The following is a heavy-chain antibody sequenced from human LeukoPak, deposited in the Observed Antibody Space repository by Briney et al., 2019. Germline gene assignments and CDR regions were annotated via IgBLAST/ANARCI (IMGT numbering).Heavy chain of an antibody. CDR2: IKQDGSEK. CDR1: RFTFRNNW. CDR3: ARETPDSSGWD. J-gene: IGHJ4*02. D-gene: IGHD6-19*01. Sequence: GGSLRLSCAASRFTFRNNWMSWVRQAPGKGLEWVANIKQDGSEKNYVDSVKGRFIISRDNAKNSLYLQMNSLRAEDTAVYYCARETPDSSGWDWGQGTLVTVSS. V-gene: IGHV3-7*01.